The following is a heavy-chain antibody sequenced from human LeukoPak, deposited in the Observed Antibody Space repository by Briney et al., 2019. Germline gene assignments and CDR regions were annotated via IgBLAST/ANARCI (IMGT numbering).Heavy chain of an antibody. CDR3: ARLEVTVVATIDY. V-gene: IGHV3-21*01. CDR1: GFAFSSYS. CDR2: ISSSSNYI. J-gene: IGHJ4*02. D-gene: IGHD5-12*01. Sequence: PGGSLRLSCAASGFAFSSYSMNWVRQAPGKGLEWVSSISSSSNYIYYADSVKGRFTISRDNAKNSLYLQMNSLRAEDTAVYYCARLEVTVVATIDYWGQGTLVTVSS.